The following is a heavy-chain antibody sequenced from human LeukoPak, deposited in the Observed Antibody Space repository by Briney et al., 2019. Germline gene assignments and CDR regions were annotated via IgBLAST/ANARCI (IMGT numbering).Heavy chain of an antibody. Sequence: GGSLRLSCAASGFTFSSYSMNWVRQAPGKGLEWVSSISSSSSCIYYADSVKGRFTISRDNAKNSLYLQMNSLRAEDTAVYYCARGYYDFWSGYYTYYFDYWGQGTLDTVSS. D-gene: IGHD3-3*01. J-gene: IGHJ4*02. CDR3: ARGYYDFWSGYYTYYFDY. CDR2: ISSSSSCI. V-gene: IGHV3-21*01. CDR1: GFTFSSYS.